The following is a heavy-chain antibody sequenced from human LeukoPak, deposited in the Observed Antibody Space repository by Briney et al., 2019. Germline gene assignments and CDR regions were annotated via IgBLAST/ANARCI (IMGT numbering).Heavy chain of an antibody. V-gene: IGHV4-39*01. CDR2: IYYSGST. CDR3: ARGIPFDP. J-gene: IGHJ5*02. Sequence: PSETLSLTCTVSGGSISSSSYYWGWIRQPPGKGLEWIGSIYYSGSTYYNPSLKSRVTISVDTSKNQFSLKLSSVTAADTAVYYCARGIPFDPWGQGTLVTVSS. CDR1: GGSISSSSYY.